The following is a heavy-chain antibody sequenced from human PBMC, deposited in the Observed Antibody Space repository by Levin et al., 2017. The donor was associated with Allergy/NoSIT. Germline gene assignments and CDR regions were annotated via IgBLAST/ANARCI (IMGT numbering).Heavy chain of an antibody. D-gene: IGHD3-22*01. J-gene: IGHJ2*01. CDR1: GFTFSSYW. CDR2: IKQDGSEK. V-gene: IGHV3-7*01. Sequence: GGSLRLSCAASGFTFSSYWMSWVRQAPGKGLEWVANIKQDGSEKYYVDSVKGRFTISRDNAKNSLYLQMNSLRAEDTAVYYCARRATMIVVVIGDWYFDLWGRGTLVTVSS. CDR3: ARRATMIVVVIGDWYFDL.